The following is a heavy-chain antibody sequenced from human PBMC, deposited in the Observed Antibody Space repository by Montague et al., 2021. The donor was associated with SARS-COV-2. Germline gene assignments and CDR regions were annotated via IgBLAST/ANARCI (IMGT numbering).Heavy chain of an antibody. CDR3: ARIPVGSKYYFDF. J-gene: IGHJ4*02. D-gene: IGHD2-2*01. Sequence: CAISGDSDAGVEPTCKWEKHTSALQLQWQVMSYFRSKRYNDYAESVKSRITIDPDTSKHQFSLHLNSVTPEDTAVYYCARIPVGSKYYFDFWGQGTLVTVSS. CDR2: SYFRSKRYN. CDR1: GDSDAGVEPT. V-gene: IGHV6-1*01.